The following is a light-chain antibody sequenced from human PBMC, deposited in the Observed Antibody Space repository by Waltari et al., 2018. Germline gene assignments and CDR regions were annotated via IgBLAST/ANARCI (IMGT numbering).Light chain of an antibody. V-gene: IGLV2-8*01. CDR1: SSDVGGYNY. Sequence: QSALTQPPSASGSPGQSVTISCTGSSSDVGGYNYVSWYQQHPGKAPKLMIYEVSKRPSGVPGRFSGSTSVNTASLTVSGLQADDEADYYCSSYAGSNNWVFGGGTKLTVL. CDR2: EVS. CDR3: SSYAGSNNWV. J-gene: IGLJ3*02.